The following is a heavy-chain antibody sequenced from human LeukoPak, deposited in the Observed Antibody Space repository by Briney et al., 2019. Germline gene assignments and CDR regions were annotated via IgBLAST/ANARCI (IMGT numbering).Heavy chain of an antibody. CDR1: GFMFSDEY. CDR3: ARDRRGYGPPDY. Sequence: KPGGSLRLSCAASGFMFSDEYMSWIRQAPGKGLEWVSYISNSGDFIAYADSVKGRFTISRDNAKNSLFLQMNSLRAEDTTVYYCARDRRGYGPPDYWGQGTLVTVSS. J-gene: IGHJ4*02. D-gene: IGHD5-12*01. V-gene: IGHV3-11*01. CDR2: ISNSGDFI.